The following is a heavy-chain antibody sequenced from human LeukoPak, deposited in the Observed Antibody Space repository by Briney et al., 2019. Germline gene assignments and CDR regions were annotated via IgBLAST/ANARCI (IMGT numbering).Heavy chain of an antibody. CDR1: GGSISSSSYY. D-gene: IGHD3-22*01. V-gene: IGHV4-39*07. J-gene: IGHJ6*02. CDR2: IYHSGST. CDR3: ARDGAQYDSLDYEGEYYYYFGMDV. Sequence: SETLSLTCTVSGGSISSSSYYWGWIRQPPGKGLEWIGSIYHSGSTYYNPSLKSRVTISVDRSKNQFSLKLNSVTAADTAVYYCARDGAQYDSLDYEGEYYYYFGMDVWGQGATVTVSS.